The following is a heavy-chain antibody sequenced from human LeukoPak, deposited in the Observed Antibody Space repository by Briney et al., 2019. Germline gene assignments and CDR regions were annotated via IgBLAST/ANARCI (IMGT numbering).Heavy chain of an antibody. J-gene: IGHJ2*01. CDR1: GFTFSSYA. CDR2: ISGSGGST. Sequence: QTGGSLRLSCAASGFTFSSYAMSWVRQAPGKGLEWVSAISGSGGSTYYADSVKGRFTISRDSSKNTLYLQMNSLRTEDTAVYFCARDHSDISISGEIINGNWYFDLWGRGTLVTVSS. D-gene: IGHD3-3*01. V-gene: IGHV3-23*01. CDR3: ARDHSDISISGEIINGNWYFDL.